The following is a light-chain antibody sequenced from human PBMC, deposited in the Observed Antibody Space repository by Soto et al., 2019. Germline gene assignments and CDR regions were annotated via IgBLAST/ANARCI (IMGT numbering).Light chain of an antibody. Sequence: DIQMTQSTSTLSASVGDSGTITCRACQSISSWLAWYQQKPGKAPKLLIYKASSLDSGVPSRFSGSGSGTEFTLTISSLQPDDFATYYCQQYNSYSWTFGQGTKVDIK. V-gene: IGKV1-5*03. CDR3: QQYNSYSWT. CDR2: KAS. J-gene: IGKJ1*01. CDR1: QSISSW.